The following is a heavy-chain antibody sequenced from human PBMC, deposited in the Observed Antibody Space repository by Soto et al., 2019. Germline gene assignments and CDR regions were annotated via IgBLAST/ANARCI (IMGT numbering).Heavy chain of an antibody. D-gene: IGHD2-15*01. CDR3: ARALAAPHSDA. CDR1: GGSISTYY. Sequence: PSETLSLTCTVSGGSISTYYWSWIRQPPGKKLEWIGYIYYSGSTNYNPSLKSRVTMSVDASKNQFSLKLSSVTAADTAVYYCARALAAPHSDAWGQGALVTVSS. J-gene: IGHJ5*02. V-gene: IGHV4-59*01. CDR2: IYYSGST.